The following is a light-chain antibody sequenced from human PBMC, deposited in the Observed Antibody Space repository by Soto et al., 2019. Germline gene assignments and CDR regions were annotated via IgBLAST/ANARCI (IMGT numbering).Light chain of an antibody. CDR3: QAWDSSTFYV. CDR1: SSDVGSYNL. J-gene: IGLJ1*01. V-gene: IGLV2-14*02. Sequence: QSVLTQPASVSGSPGQSITISCTGTSSDVGSYNLVSWYQQHPGKAPKLMIYEGSKRPSGIPERFSGSNSGNTATLTISGTQAMDEADYYCQAWDSSTFYVFGTGTKVTVL. CDR2: EGS.